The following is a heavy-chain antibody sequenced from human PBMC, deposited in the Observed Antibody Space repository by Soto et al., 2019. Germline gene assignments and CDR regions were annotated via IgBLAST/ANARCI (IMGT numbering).Heavy chain of an antibody. Sequence: QVQLVESGGGVVQPGRSLRLSCAASGFTCSSYGMHWVRQAPGKRLEWVAVISYDGRNKDDADSVKGRFTISRDNYKNTLYLQMNSLSVEDTAVYYCEKIGGGNWVSWYFDLWGRGNMVTVSS. CDR3: EKIGGGNWVSWYFDL. V-gene: IGHV3-30*18. J-gene: IGHJ2*01. CDR1: GFTCSSYG. CDR2: ISYDGRNK. D-gene: IGHD1-26*01.